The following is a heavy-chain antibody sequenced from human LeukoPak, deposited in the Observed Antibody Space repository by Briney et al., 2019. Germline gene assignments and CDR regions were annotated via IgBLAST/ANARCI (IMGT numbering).Heavy chain of an antibody. CDR2: INHKSDGT. J-gene: IGHJ2*01. CDR1: GYTFTVYY. D-gene: IGHD1-14*01. Sequence: ASVKVSRKASGYTFTVYYMHWVRDAPRQGLEWVGWINHKSDGTNYTQKSQGRVTMTRDTPISTAYMAQRRLRCDDTAVYDCARDINHRYFDLWGRGALVTVSS. V-gene: IGHV1-2*02. CDR3: ARDINHRYFDL.